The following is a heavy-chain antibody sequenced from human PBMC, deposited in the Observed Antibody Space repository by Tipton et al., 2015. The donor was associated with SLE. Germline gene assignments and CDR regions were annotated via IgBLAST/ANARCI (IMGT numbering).Heavy chain of an antibody. CDR1: GGSISSGNW. J-gene: IGHJ3*02. Sequence: GLVKPSGTLSLTCAVSGGSISSGNWWSWIRQPPGKGLEWIGSVYYSGSAYSNPSLRSRVTISVDTSKNEFSLKLTSVTAADTAVYYCARPAGDNADDWYAFEKWGQGTMVIVSS. CDR2: VYYSGSA. V-gene: IGHV4-4*02. D-gene: IGHD3-10*01. CDR3: ARPAGDNADDWYAFEK.